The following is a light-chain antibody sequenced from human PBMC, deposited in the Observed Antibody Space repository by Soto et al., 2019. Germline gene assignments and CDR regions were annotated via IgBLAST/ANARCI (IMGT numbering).Light chain of an antibody. Sequence: EIVFTQSPGTLSLSPGERATLSCSASQSVSSSYLAWYQQKPGQPPRLLIYGASSRATGIPARFSGSGSGTDFTLTISSLEPEDFSVYYCQQRYNWPITFGQGTRLEIK. CDR3: QQRYNWPIT. CDR2: GAS. V-gene: IGKV3D-20*02. J-gene: IGKJ5*01. CDR1: QSVSSSY.